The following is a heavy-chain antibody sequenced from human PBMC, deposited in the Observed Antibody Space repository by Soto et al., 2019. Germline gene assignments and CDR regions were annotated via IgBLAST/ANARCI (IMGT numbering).Heavy chain of an antibody. D-gene: IGHD2-21*02. CDR3: ARAPLFLGGTEYYFDH. CDR1: GYTFTNYA. CDR2: IDGGNGNT. J-gene: IGHJ4*02. Sequence: QVQLVQSGAEVKQPGASVKVSCKASGYTFTNYAMHWVRQAPGQRLQWMGWIDGGNGNTEYSQSLQARVTITSDTSACTAYMVLYSLRSEDSAVYYCARAPLFLGGTEYYFDHWGQGTLVTVSS. V-gene: IGHV1-3*01.